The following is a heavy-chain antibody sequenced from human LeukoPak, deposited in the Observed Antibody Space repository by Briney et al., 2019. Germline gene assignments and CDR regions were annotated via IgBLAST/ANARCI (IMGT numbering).Heavy chain of an antibody. V-gene: IGHV3-13*01. CDR2: FHTAGDT. J-gene: IGHJ6*02. CDR3: ARDGGLRGHYGMDV. CDR1: GFTFSNYD. Sequence: GGSLRLSCAASGFTFSNYDMHWVRQATGKGLEWVSAFHTAGDTHYSGSVKGRFATSRENAKNSFYLQMNNLRAEDTAVYYCARDGGLRGHYGMDVWGQGTTVTVSS. D-gene: IGHD5-12*01.